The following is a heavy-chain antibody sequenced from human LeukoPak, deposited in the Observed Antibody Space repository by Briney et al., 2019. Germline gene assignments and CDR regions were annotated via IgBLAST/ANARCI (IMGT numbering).Heavy chain of an antibody. CDR3: ARNIAAAGYYYYGMDV. CDR2: IYHSGST. D-gene: IGHD6-13*01. J-gene: IGHJ6*04. Sequence: SETLSLTCAVSGYSISSGYYWGWIRQPPGKGLEWIGSIYHSGSTYYNPSLKSRVTISVDTSKNQFSLKPSSVTAADTAVYYCARNIAAAGYYYYGMDVWGKGTTVTVSS. CDR1: GYSISSGYY. V-gene: IGHV4-38-2*01.